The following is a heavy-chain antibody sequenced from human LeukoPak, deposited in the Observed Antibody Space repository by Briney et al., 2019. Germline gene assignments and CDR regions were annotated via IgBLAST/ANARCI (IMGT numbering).Heavy chain of an antibody. J-gene: IGHJ5*01. CDR2: ISSSSITI. V-gene: IGHV3-48*01. CDR1: GFTFSSYS. D-gene: IGHD2-2*01. Sequence: GGSLRLSCAASGFTFSSYSMNWVRQAPGKGLEWISYISSSSITIYYADSVKGRFTISRDDSKNTLYLQVNSLKTEDTGVYYCTTAARYSSSWFDSWGQGTLLTVSS. CDR3: TTAARYSSSWFDS.